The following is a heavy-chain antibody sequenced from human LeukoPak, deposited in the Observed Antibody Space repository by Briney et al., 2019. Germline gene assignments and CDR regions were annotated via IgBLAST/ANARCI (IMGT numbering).Heavy chain of an antibody. CDR2: INHSGST. J-gene: IGHJ4*02. D-gene: IGHD3-22*01. V-gene: IGHV4-34*01. CDR1: GGSFSGYY. CDR3: ARGHLVVVLDY. Sequence: SETLSFTCAVYGGSFSGYYWSWIRQPPGKGLEWIGEINHSGSTNYNPSLESRVTISVDTSKNQFSLKLSSVTAADTAVYYCARGHLVVVLDYWGQGTLVTVSS.